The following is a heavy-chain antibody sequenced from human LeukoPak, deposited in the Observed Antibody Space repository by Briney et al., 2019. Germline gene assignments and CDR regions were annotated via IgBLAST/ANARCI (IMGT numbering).Heavy chain of an antibody. D-gene: IGHD5-18*01. J-gene: IGHJ4*02. V-gene: IGHV3-21*01. Sequence: GGSLRLSCAASGFTFSSYSMNWVRQAPGKGLEWVSSISSSSSYIYYADSVKGRFTISRDNAKNSLYLQMNSLRAEDTAVYYCASGRIQLWLLYYWGQGTLVTVSS. CDR1: GFTFSSYS. CDR3: ASGRIQLWLLYY. CDR2: ISSSSSYI.